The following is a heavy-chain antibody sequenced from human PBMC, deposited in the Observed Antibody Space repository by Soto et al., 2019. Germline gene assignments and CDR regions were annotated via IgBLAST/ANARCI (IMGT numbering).Heavy chain of an antibody. CDR1: GGSISSGGYY. Sequence: SETLSLTCTVSGGSISSGGYYWSWIRQHPGKGLEWIGYIYYSGSTYYNPSLKSRVTISVDTSKNQFSLKLSSVTAADTAVYYCAGVKEDTGYFQHWGQGTLVTVSS. CDR3: AGVKEDTGYFQH. D-gene: IGHD5-18*01. CDR2: IYYSGST. J-gene: IGHJ1*01. V-gene: IGHV4-31*03.